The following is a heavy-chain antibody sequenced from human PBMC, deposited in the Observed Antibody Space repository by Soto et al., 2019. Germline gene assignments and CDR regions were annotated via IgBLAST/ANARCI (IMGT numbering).Heavy chain of an antibody. V-gene: IGHV5-51*01. J-gene: IGHJ5*02. Sequence: GESLKISGKGSGYSFTSYWIGWVRQMPGKGLEWMGIIYPGDSDTRYSPSFQGQVTISADKSISTAYLQWSSLKASDTAMYYCARQYYYDSSGYVRGQNWFDPWGQGTLVTVSS. D-gene: IGHD3-22*01. CDR3: ARQYYYDSSGYVRGQNWFDP. CDR1: GYSFTSYW. CDR2: IYPGDSDT.